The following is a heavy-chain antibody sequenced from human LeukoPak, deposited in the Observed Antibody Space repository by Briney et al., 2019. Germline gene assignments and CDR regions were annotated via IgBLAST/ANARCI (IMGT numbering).Heavy chain of an antibody. D-gene: IGHD3-9*01. Sequence: PGGSLRLSCAASGFTFSSYGVSWVRQAPGKGLEWVSRVSRAGDETHYADSVKGRFTISRDNSRSTVYLQMNSLRVEDTAVYYCAKVDLPAYYGPRYLDSWGQGTLVTVSS. CDR3: AKVDLPAYYGPRYLDS. CDR1: GFTFSSYG. CDR2: VSRAGDET. V-gene: IGHV3-23*01. J-gene: IGHJ4*02.